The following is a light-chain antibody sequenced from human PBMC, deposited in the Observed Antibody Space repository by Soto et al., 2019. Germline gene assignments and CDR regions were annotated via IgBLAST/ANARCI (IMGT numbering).Light chain of an antibody. J-gene: IGKJ2*01. Sequence: DIQMTQSPSSLSASVRDTVTITCRASQSISVHLNWYQQKPGEVPKLLIYAASNLHSGVPSRFSGSGSETDFALNISSLQPEDFATYYCQQSYITPYTLGQGTRLEIK. CDR1: QSISVH. V-gene: IGKV1-39*01. CDR3: QQSYITPYT. CDR2: AAS.